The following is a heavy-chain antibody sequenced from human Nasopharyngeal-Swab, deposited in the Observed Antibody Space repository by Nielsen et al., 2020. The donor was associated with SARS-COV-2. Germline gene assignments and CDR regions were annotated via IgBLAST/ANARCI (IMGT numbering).Heavy chain of an antibody. CDR3: AKDRWRTSSWYGNWFDP. V-gene: IGHV3-23*01. D-gene: IGHD6-13*01. Sequence: PGKGLEWVSAISSSGGSTYYADSVKGSFTISRDNSKNTLYLQMNSLRAEDTAVYYCAKDRWRTSSWYGNWFDPWGQGTLVTVSS. CDR2: ISSSGGST. J-gene: IGHJ5*02.